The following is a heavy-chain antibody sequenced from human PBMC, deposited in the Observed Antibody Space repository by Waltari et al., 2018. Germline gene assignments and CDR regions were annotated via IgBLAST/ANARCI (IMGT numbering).Heavy chain of an antibody. D-gene: IGHD6-6*01. J-gene: IGHJ2*01. CDR2: IYGDGTT. Sequence: EVQLVQSGGVLVQPGGSLRPSCAASDFSVPNKYMPWVRQAPGKGLEYVSVIYGDGTTYYPDSVKGRFTISRDNSKNTLYFQMDSLREEDTAVYYCATRPEYFRYFNIWGRGTLVTVSS. CDR3: ATRPEYFRYFNI. V-gene: IGHV3-66*02. CDR1: DFSVPNKY.